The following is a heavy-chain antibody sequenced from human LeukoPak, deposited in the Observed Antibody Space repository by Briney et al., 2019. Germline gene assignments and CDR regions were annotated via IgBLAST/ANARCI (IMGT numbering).Heavy chain of an antibody. CDR3: TTDGWDLIFDH. J-gene: IGHJ4*02. Sequence: GGPLRLSCAASGLTFSYAWMSWVRQAPGKGLEWIGRTKSKTDGGTTDYAAPVKGRFTISRDDSRNTLFLHMNSLKTEDTAVYYCTTDGWDLIFDHWGQGTLVTVSS. V-gene: IGHV3-15*01. CDR1: GLTFSYAW. D-gene: IGHD1-26*01. CDR2: TKSKTDGGTT.